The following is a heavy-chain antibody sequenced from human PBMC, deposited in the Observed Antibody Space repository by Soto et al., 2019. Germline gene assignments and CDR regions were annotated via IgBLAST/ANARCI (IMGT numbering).Heavy chain of an antibody. Sequence: VGSLRLSCAASGFRFSDHYMTWIRQAPGKGLEWVSKISSSGTTVYYADSVKGRFTVSRDNAKNSLYLQMNSLRAEDTAVYYCAGDPYYYGSAFWGQGTLVTVSS. D-gene: IGHD3-10*01. V-gene: IGHV3-11*01. J-gene: IGHJ4*02. CDR1: GFRFSDHY. CDR3: AGDPYYYGSAF. CDR2: ISSSGTTV.